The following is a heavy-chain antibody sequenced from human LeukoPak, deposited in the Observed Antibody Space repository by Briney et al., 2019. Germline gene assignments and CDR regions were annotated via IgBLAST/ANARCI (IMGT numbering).Heavy chain of an antibody. Sequence: GSVKVSCKASGYTFTGYYMHWVRQAPGQGLEWMGWINPNSGGTNYAQKFQGRVTMTRDTSISTAYMELSRLRSDDTAVYYCARGKIGVQIFGVVIRYNRFDPWGQGTLVTVSS. V-gene: IGHV1-2*02. CDR2: INPNSGGT. D-gene: IGHD3-3*01. J-gene: IGHJ5*02. CDR1: GYTFTGYY. CDR3: ARGKIGVQIFGVVIRYNRFDP.